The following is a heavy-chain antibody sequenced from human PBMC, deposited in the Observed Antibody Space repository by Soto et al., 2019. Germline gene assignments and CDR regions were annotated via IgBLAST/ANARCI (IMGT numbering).Heavy chain of an antibody. D-gene: IGHD3-16*02. CDR1: GFTFSSYS. V-gene: IGHV3-48*01. CDR2: ISSSSSTI. CDR3: ARDSNLGGYDYIWGSYRYDAFDI. J-gene: IGHJ3*02. Sequence: EVQLVESGGGLVQPGGSLRLSCAASGFTFSSYSMNWVRQAPGKGLEGVSYISSSSSTIYYADSVKGRFTISRDNAKNSLYLQMNSLRAEDTAVYYCARDSNLGGYDYIWGSYRYDAFDIWGQGTMVTVSS.